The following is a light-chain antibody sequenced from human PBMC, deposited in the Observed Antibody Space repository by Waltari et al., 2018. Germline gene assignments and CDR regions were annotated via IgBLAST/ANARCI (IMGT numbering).Light chain of an antibody. CDR2: GKN. CDR3: NSRDSRGHPLV. Sequence: SSELTQDPVVSVALGQTVRITCQGNSLRNYYATWYNQKPGQAPVLVMYGKNNRPSGIPDRFSGSYSGTTASLIITGAQAEDEGDYYCNSRDSRGHPLVFGTGTKVTVL. CDR1: SLRNYY. V-gene: IGLV3-19*01. J-gene: IGLJ1*01.